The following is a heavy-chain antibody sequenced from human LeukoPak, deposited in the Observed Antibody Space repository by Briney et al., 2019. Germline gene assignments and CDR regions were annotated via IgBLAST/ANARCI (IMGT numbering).Heavy chain of an antibody. D-gene: IGHD3-22*01. J-gene: IGHJ4*02. CDR1: GGSVSSGGHY. V-gene: IGHV4-61*08. Sequence: PSETLSLTCTVSGGSVSSGGHYWSWIREPPGKELEWIGYIYYSGSTNYIPSLKSRVTISVDTSKNQFSLKLSSVTAADTAVYYCARGAYDSSGYPGNWGQGTLVTVSS. CDR3: ARGAYDSSGYPGN. CDR2: IYYSGST.